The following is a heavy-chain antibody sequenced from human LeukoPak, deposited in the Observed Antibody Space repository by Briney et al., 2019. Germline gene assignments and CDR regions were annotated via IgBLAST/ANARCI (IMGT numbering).Heavy chain of an antibody. CDR3: AREGEGYCYGSREGYNWFDP. CDR2: IIPILGIA. Sequence: ASVKVSCKASGGTFSSYAISWVRQAPGQGLEWMGRIIPILGIANYAQKFQGRVTITADKSTSTAYMELSSLRSEDTAVYYCAREGEGYCYGSREGYNWFDPWGQGTLITVSS. CDR1: GGTFSSYA. D-gene: IGHD5-18*01. V-gene: IGHV1-69*04. J-gene: IGHJ5*02.